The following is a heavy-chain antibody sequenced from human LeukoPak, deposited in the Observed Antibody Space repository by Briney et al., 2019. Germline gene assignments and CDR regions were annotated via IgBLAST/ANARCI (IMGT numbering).Heavy chain of an antibody. J-gene: IGHJ4*02. Sequence: PGGSLRLSCEASGFTFSSYGIHWVRQAPLKGLEWVASIRYDGSDKYYADSVKGRFTVSRDNLNNTLFLQMSSLTPEDTAVYHCAKDVLWYCTRPSCSYFDSWGQGTLVTVSS. D-gene: IGHD2-2*01. V-gene: IGHV3-30*02. CDR2: IRYDGSDK. CDR1: GFTFSSYG. CDR3: AKDVLWYCTRPSCSYFDS.